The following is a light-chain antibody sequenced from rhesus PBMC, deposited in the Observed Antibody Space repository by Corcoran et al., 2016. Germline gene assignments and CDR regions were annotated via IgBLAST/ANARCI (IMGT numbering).Light chain of an antibody. CDR2: YAS. J-gene: IGKJ1*01. CDR1: QGISNY. Sequence: DIQMTQSPSSLSASVGDTVTITCRASQGISNYLAWYQQKPGKAPKPLIYYASNLASGVPSRFSGSGYGTDFTLTIISLQPEEFATYYCQQHNSYPWTFGQWTKVEIK. V-gene: IGKV1S16*01. CDR3: QQHNSYPWT.